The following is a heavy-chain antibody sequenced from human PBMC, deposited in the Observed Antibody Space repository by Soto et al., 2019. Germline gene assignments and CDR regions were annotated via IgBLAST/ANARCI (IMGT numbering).Heavy chain of an antibody. CDR2: IKSKTDGGTT. CDR3: TTDYVDLYYYMDV. CDR1: GFTFSNAW. J-gene: IGHJ6*03. Sequence: GGSLRLSCAASGFTFSNAWMSWVRQAPGKGLEWVGRIKSKTDGGTTNYAAPVKGRLTISRDDSKNTLYLQMNSLKTEDTAVYYCTTDYVDLYYYMDVWGKGTTVTVSS. V-gene: IGHV3-15*01. D-gene: IGHD3-16*01.